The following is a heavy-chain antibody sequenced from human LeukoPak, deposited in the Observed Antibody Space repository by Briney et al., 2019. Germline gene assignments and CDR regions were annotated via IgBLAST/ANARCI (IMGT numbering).Heavy chain of an antibody. CDR1: GFTFSSYS. Sequence: GGSQRLSCAASGFTFSSYSMNWVRQAPGKGLEWVSSISSSSSYIYYADSVKGRFTISRDNAKNSLYLQMNSLGAEDTAVYYCARGDGIVGATYLDYWGQGTLVTVSS. CDR2: ISSSSSYI. CDR3: ARGDGIVGATYLDY. V-gene: IGHV3-21*01. D-gene: IGHD1-26*01. J-gene: IGHJ4*02.